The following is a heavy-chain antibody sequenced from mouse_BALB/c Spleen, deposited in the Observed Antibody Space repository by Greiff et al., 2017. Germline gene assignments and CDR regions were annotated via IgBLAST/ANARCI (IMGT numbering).Heavy chain of an antibody. CDR3: ARGGDGNYNNYAMDY. V-gene: IGHV3-8*02. D-gene: IGHD2-1*01. Sequence: VQLQQSGPSLVKPSQTLSLTCSVTGDSITSGYWNWIRKFPGNKLEYMGYISYSGSTYYNPSLKSRISITRDTSKNQYYLQLNSVTTEDTATYYCARGGDGNYNNYAMDYWGQGTSVTVSS. CDR1: GDSITSGY. J-gene: IGHJ4*01. CDR2: ISYSGST.